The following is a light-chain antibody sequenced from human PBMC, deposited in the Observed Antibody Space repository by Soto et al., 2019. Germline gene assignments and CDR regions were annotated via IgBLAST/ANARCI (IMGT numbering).Light chain of an antibody. Sequence: DIQMTQSPSYLSASFGDRVTITCRASQGIGVYLAWFQQRPGNAPKLLIYAASTLQSGVPSRFSGSGSETEFTLTISSLQPEDVATYYCQKYNSAPLTLGGGTKVEIK. J-gene: IGKJ4*01. V-gene: IGKV1-27*01. CDR3: QKYNSAPLT. CDR1: QGIGVY. CDR2: AAS.